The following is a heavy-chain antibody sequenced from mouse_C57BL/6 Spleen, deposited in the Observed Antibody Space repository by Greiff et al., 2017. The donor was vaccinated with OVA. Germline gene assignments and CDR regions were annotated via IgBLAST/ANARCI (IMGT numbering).Heavy chain of an antibody. CDR1: GFSLTSYA. Sequence: VKLVESGPGLVAPSQSLSITCTVSGFSLTSYAISWVRQPPGKGLEWLGVIWSGGGTNYTSALKSRLSISKDNSKSQVFLKMNSLQTEDTARYYCARNPYYYGSSYDYWGQGTTRTVSS. CDR2: IWSGGGT. CDR3: ARNPYYYGSSYDY. J-gene: IGHJ2*01. V-gene: IGHV2-9-1*01. D-gene: IGHD1-1*01.